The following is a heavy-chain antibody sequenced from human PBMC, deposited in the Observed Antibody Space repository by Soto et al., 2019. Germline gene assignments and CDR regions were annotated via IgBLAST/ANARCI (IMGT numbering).Heavy chain of an antibody. Sequence: PGGSLRLSCAASGFIFSSYSMNWVRQAPGKGLEWVSYISSSSNTIYYADSVKGRFTISRDNAKNSLYLQMNSLRAEDTAVYYCVRVEHLPPQGFAPWGQGSLVTVSS. J-gene: IGHJ5*02. CDR2: ISSSSNTI. V-gene: IGHV3-48*01. CDR1: GFIFSSYS. CDR3: VRVEHLPPQGFAP.